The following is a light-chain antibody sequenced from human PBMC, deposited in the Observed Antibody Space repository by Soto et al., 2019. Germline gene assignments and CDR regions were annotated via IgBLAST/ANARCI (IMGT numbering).Light chain of an antibody. CDR1: QSVSSY. CDR3: QQYNNWPIT. V-gene: IGKV3-11*01. Sequence: EIVLTQSPATLSLSPGERATLSCRASQSVSSYLAWYQQKPGQAPRLLIYDASNRATGIPARFSGSGSGTDFTLTISSLEPEDFAFYYCQQYNNWPITFGQGTRLEIK. CDR2: DAS. J-gene: IGKJ5*01.